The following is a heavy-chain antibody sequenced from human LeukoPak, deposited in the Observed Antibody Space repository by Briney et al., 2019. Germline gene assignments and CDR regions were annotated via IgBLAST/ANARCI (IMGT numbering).Heavy chain of an antibody. CDR2: ISSGGSTI. CDR1: GFTFSDYY. CDR3: ARDIRAHGGFDAFDI. V-gene: IGHV3-11*01. Sequence: PGGSLRPSCAASGFTFSDYYMSWIRQAPGKGLEWVSYISSGGSTIYYADSVKGRFTISRDNAKNSLYLQMNSLRAEDTAVYYCARDIRAHGGFDAFDIWGQGTMVTVSS. J-gene: IGHJ3*02.